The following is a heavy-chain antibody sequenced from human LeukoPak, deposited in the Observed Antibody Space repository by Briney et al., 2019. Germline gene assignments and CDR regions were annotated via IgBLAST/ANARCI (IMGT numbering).Heavy chain of an antibody. V-gene: IGHV4-34*01. D-gene: IGHD3-22*01. CDR3: GRGPPTPFYDSSRYFQPPFRL. CDR2: INHTGST. CDR1: GGSFSGYY. J-gene: IGHJ4*02. Sequence: PSETLSLTCAVYGGSFSGYYWSWIRQPPGKGLAGIGGINHTGSTNYNPSLKRRVTLSVDTYKNQFSLEQSSVPAADTAFYYCGRGPPTPFYDSSRYFQPPFRLWGRGTRVSVS.